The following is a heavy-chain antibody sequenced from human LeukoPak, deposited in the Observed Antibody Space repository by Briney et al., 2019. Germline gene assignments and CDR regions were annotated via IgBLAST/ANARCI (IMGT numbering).Heavy chain of an antibody. V-gene: IGHV3-30*04. CDR2: ISYDGSNK. CDR3: ARWFLGLDV. J-gene: IGHJ6*02. D-gene: IGHD2/OR15-2a*01. Sequence: GRSLRLSCAAPGFTFSSYAMHWVRQAPGKGLEWVAVISYDGSNKYYADSVKGRFTISRDNSKNTVSLQMNSLRAEDTAVYYCARWFLGLDVWGQGTTVTVSS. CDR1: GFTFSSYA.